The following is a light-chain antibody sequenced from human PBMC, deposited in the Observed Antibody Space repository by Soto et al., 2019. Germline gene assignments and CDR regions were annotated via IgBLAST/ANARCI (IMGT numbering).Light chain of an antibody. J-gene: IGKJ4*01. CDR3: QHRSSWPLT. Sequence: EIVLTQSPATLSLSPGERATLSCRASQSVSSYLAWYQQKPGQAPRLLIYDASHRATGIPARFSGSGSGTDFTLTISSLEPEDFAVYYCQHRSSWPLTFVGGTQVEI. CDR1: QSVSSY. CDR2: DAS. V-gene: IGKV3-11*01.